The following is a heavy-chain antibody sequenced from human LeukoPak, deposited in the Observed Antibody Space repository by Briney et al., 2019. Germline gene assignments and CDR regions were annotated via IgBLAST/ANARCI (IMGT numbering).Heavy chain of an antibody. CDR3: AGEAFGGSGVFDY. D-gene: IGHD6-19*01. CDR1: GFTFSSYS. J-gene: IGHJ4*02. V-gene: IGHV3-21*01. CDR2: ISSSSSYI. Sequence: GGSLRLSCAASGFTFSSYSMNWVRQAPGKGLEWVPSISSSSSYIYYADSVKGRFTISRDNAKNSLYLQMNSLRAEDTAVYYCAGEAFGGSGVFDYWGQGTLVTVSS.